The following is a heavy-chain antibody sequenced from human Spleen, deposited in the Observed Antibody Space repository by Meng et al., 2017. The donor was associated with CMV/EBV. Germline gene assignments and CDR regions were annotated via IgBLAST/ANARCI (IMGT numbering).Heavy chain of an antibody. CDR1: GGSFSTYY. Sequence: SETLSLTCAVYGGSFSTYYWSWIRQPPGKGLEWIGEITHSGSTYYNPSLKSRVTISVVTSKNQFSLKLSSVTAADTAVYYCARVYSSGWYEGGDYYFDYWGQGTLVTVSS. D-gene: IGHD6-19*01. V-gene: IGHV4-34*01. CDR2: ITHSGST. J-gene: IGHJ4*02. CDR3: ARVYSSGWYEGGDYYFDY.